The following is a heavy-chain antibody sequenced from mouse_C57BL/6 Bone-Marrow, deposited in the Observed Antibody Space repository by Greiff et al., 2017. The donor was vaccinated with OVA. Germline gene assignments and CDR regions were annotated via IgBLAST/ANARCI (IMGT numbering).Heavy chain of an antibody. CDR1: GYSFTGYY. CDR3: ASYGFSAY. CDR2: INPSTGGT. J-gene: IGHJ3*01. Sequence: EVQLQQSGPELVKPGASVKISCKASGYSFTGYYMNWVKQSPEKSLEWIGEINPSTGGTTYNQKFKAKATLTVDKSSSTPYMQLKSLTSEDSAVSSCASYGFSAYWGQGTLVTVSA. V-gene: IGHV1-42*01. D-gene: IGHD2-2*01.